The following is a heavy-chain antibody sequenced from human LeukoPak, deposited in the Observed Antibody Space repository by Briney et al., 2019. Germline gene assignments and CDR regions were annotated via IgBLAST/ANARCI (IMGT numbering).Heavy chain of an antibody. J-gene: IGHJ4*02. CDR3: ARAGYCSSTSCYNYFDY. V-gene: IGHV3-7*01. Sequence: GGSLRLSCAASGFTFSSYWMRWVRQAPGKGLEWVANIKQEGSEKYYVDSVKGRFTISRDNAKNSLYLQMNSLRAEDTAVYYCARAGYCSSTSCYNYFDYWGQGTLVTVSS. CDR2: IKQEGSEK. CDR1: GFTFSSYW. D-gene: IGHD2-2*02.